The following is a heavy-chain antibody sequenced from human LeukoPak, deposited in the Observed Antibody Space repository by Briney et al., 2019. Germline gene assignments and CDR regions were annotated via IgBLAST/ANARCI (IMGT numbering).Heavy chain of an antibody. V-gene: IGHV4-4*07. J-gene: IGHJ1*01. Sequence: SETLSLTCTVSGGSISSYYCSCIRQPAPKGLEWIGRIYTSGSTNYNPSLKSRVTMSVDTSKNQFSLKLSSVTAADTAVYYCASGSREYFQHWGQGTLVTVSS. D-gene: IGHD1-26*01. CDR2: IYTSGST. CDR1: GGSISSYY. CDR3: ASGSREYFQH.